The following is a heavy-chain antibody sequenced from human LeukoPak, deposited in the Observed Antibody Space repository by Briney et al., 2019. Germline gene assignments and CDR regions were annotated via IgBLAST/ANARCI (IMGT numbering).Heavy chain of an antibody. Sequence: PGGSLRLSCAASGFTFSRYWMHWVRQVPGKGLEWVSRTDNDGSTTSYADSVKGRFTIFRDNAKNTVYLQMDSERAEATAVYYCERGGSMTVVGGGLFDYWGQGTLVTVSS. J-gene: IGHJ4*02. CDR3: ERGGSMTVVGGGLFDY. V-gene: IGHV3-74*01. D-gene: IGHD3-22*01. CDR1: GFTFSRYW. CDR2: TDNDGSTT.